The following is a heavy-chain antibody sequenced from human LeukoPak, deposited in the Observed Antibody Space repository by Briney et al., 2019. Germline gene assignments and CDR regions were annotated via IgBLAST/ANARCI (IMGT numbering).Heavy chain of an antibody. CDR3: ARDLGIAAAGIDY. CDR1: GFTFSSYA. J-gene: IGHJ4*02. CDR2: ISSSSSYI. V-gene: IGHV3-21*01. D-gene: IGHD6-13*01. Sequence: GGSLRLSCAASGFTFSSYAMSWVRQAPGKGLEWVSSISSSSSYIYYADSVKGRFTISRDNAKNSLYLQMNSLRAEDTAVYYCARDLGIAAAGIDYWGQGTLVTVSS.